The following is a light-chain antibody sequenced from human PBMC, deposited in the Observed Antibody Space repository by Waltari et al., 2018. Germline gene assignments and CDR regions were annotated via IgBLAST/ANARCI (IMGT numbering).Light chain of an antibody. J-gene: IGKJ1*01. Sequence: EIVLTQSPGTLSLSPGERVTLSCRASQSVNGRLVWYQQKPGQAPRLLIHGTSRRATGIPDRFSDSGSGTDFSLTISRLEPEDFAVYYCQQHGSLPATFGQGTKVEVK. V-gene: IGKV3-20*01. CDR1: QSVNGR. CDR2: GTS. CDR3: QQHGSLPAT.